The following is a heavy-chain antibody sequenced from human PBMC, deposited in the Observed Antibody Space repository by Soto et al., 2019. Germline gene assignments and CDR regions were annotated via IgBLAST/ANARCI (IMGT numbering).Heavy chain of an antibody. CDR1: GYTFTSYG. CDR2: ISAYNGNT. J-gene: IGHJ4*02. V-gene: IGHV1-18*01. CDR3: ARAPENDYGDYVPFDY. D-gene: IGHD4-17*01. Sequence: QVQLVQSGAEVKKPGASVKVSCKASGYTFTSYGISWVRQAPGQGLEWMGCISAYNGNTNYAQKRQGRVTMTTDTSTSTAYMELRSLRSDDTAVYYCARAPENDYGDYVPFDYWGQGTLVTVSS.